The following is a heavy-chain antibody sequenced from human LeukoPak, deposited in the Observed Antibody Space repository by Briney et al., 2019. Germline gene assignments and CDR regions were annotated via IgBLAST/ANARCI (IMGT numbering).Heavy chain of an antibody. CDR3: ARAGLGASADV. Sequence: GGSLRLSCVASGFTFSNYGIHWVRQAPGKGLEWVSLNWYDGSNKYYADSVKGRFTISRDNAENTVYLQMNSLRVEDTAVYYCARAGLGASADVWGQGALVTVSS. J-gene: IGHJ4*02. D-gene: IGHD6-13*01. V-gene: IGHV3-33*08. CDR2: NWYDGSNK. CDR1: GFTFSNYG.